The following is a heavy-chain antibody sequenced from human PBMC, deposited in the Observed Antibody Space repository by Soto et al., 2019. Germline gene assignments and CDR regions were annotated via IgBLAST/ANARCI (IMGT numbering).Heavy chain of an antibody. CDR2: ISTYNSRT. V-gene: IGHV1-18*04. CDR1: GYTFTSHG. CDR3: ARDRYCASPSCYKHYYYGMDT. Sequence: QDQLVQSGAEVKKPGASVKISCEASGYTFTSHGISWVRQAPGQGLEWLGWISTYNSRTHYAQKVQGRVTMTTDTSTSTAYLDLRSLTSDDTAVYYCARDRYCASPSCYKHYYYGMDTWGQGTTVTVSS. J-gene: IGHJ6*02. D-gene: IGHD2-2*02.